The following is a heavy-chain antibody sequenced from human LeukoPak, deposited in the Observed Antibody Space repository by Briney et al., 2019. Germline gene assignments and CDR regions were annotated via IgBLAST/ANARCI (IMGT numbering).Heavy chain of an antibody. CDR3: ARDPDSGPDL. CDR2: LNPNTGDT. J-gene: IGHJ4*02. V-gene: IGHV1-2*02. CDR1: GYIFSHNH. D-gene: IGHD2-15*01. Sequence: ASVKVSFKASGYIFSHNHTHWVRQAPGQGREWMGSLNPNTGDTLLPQKFQGRVTMTRDTSITVGYMELSSLTFDDTGVYYCARDPDSGPDLWGQGTLVTV.